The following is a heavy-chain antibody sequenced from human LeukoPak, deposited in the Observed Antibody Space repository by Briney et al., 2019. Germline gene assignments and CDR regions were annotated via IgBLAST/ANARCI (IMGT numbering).Heavy chain of an antibody. CDR2: ISTYNGNT. J-gene: IGHJ4*02. CDR1: GYTFTTFG. Sequence: GAPVKVSCKASGYTFTTFGLSWLRQAPGQGLEWMGWISTYNGNTNYAQKLQGRVTMTTDTSTRTAYMDLRSLRSGDTAVYYCAIRTGTYPYYFDYWGQGTLVTVSS. D-gene: IGHD1-26*01. V-gene: IGHV1-18*01. CDR3: AIRTGTYPYYFDY.